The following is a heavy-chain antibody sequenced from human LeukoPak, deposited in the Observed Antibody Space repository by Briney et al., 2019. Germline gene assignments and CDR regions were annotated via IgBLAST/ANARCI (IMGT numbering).Heavy chain of an antibody. J-gene: IGHJ5*02. D-gene: IGHD2-8*02. CDR2: IYHSGST. CDR3: ARATWSNWFDP. Sequence: SQTLSLTCTVSGGSISSGGYYWSWIRQPPGKGLEWIGYIYHSGSTYYNPSLKSRVTISVDRSKNQFSLKLSSVTAADTAVYYCARATWSNWFDPWGQGTLVTVSS. V-gene: IGHV4-30-2*01. CDR1: GGSISSGGYY.